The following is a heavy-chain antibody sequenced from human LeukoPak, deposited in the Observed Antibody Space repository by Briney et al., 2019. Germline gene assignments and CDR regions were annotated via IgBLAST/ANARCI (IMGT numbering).Heavy chain of an antibody. Sequence: VSVKVSCKASGYTFTSYYMHWVRQAPGQGLEWMGIINPSGGSTSYAQKFQGRVTMTRDTSTSTVYMELSSLRSEDTAVYYCAREVPVPCAFDIWGQGTMVTVSS. D-gene: IGHD2-2*01. CDR2: INPSGGST. CDR1: GYTFTSYY. V-gene: IGHV1-46*01. CDR3: AREVPVPCAFDI. J-gene: IGHJ3*02.